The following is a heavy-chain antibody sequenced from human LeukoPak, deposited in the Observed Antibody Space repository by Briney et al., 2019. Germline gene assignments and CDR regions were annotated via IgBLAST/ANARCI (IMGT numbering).Heavy chain of an antibody. V-gene: IGHV5-51*01. Sequence: GESLKISCKGSGYSFTSYWIGWVRQMPGKGLEWMGIIYPGDSDTRYSPSFQGQVTISADKSISTAYLQWSSLKASDTAMYYCARQVVVAGAYYYYGMDVWGQGTTVTVSS. CDR3: ARQVVVAGAYYYYGMDV. J-gene: IGHJ6*02. CDR1: GYSFTSYW. D-gene: IGHD2-15*01. CDR2: IYPGDSDT.